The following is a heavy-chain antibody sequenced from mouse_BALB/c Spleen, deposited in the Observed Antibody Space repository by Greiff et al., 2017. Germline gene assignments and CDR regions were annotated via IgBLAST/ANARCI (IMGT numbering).Heavy chain of an antibody. Sequence: EVKLVESGGGLVKPGGSLKLSCAASGFTFSSYTMSWVRQTPEKRLEWVATISSGGGNTYYPDSVKGRFTISRDNAKNNLYLQMSSLRSEDTALYYCARKTARATFAMDYWGQGTSVTVSS. D-gene: IGHD3-2*01. CDR1: GFTFSSYT. J-gene: IGHJ4*01. CDR2: ISSGGGNT. V-gene: IGHV5-9*03. CDR3: ARKTARATFAMDY.